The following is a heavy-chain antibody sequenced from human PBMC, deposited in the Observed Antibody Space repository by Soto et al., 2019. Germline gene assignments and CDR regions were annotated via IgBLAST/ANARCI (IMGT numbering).Heavy chain of an antibody. CDR1: GYTFTSYY. V-gene: IGHV1-46*01. CDR3: AREDMIMFGGVI. D-gene: IGHD3-16*01. J-gene: IGHJ3*02. CDR2: INPSGGST. Sequence: QVQLVQSGAEVKKPGASVKVSCKASGYTFTSYYMHWVRQAPGQGLEWMGIINPSGGSTSYAQKFQGRVTMTRDTSTSTVYMELCSLKSEHTAVYYCAREDMIMFGGVIWGQGTMVTVSS.